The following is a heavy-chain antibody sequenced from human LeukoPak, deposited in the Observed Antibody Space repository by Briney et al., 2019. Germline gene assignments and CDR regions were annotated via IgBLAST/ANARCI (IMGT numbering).Heavy chain of an antibody. CDR1: GFTFSTYA. V-gene: IGHV3-21*01. CDR3: ARDSYSSTDY. CDR2: ISSSSSYI. D-gene: IGHD6-13*01. J-gene: IGHJ4*02. Sequence: GGSLRLSCAASGFTFSTYAMNWVRQAPGKGLEWVSSISSSSSYIYYADSVKGRFTISRDNAKNSLYLQMNSLRAEDTAVYYCARDSYSSTDYWGQGTLVTVSS.